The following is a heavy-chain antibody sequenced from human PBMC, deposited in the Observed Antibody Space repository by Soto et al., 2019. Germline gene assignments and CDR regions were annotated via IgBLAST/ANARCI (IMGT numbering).Heavy chain of an antibody. J-gene: IGHJ6*02. CDR1: GGSISSGGYY. D-gene: IGHD2-2*01. Sequence: QVQLQESGPGLVKPSQTLSLTCTVSGGSISSGGYYWSWIRQHPGKGLEWIGYIYYSGSTYYNPSLKSRVTISVGTSKNLFSLKLSSVTAADTAVYYCARFPTVPHYYYYGMDVWGQGTTVTVSS. V-gene: IGHV4-31*03. CDR3: ARFPTVPHYYYYGMDV. CDR2: IYYSGST.